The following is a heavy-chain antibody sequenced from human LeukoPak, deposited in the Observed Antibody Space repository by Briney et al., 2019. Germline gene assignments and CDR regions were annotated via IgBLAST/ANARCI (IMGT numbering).Heavy chain of an antibody. J-gene: IGHJ6*04. CDR1: GFTFSSYW. CDR2: INTDGSST. CDR3: VWGYCSSTSCPPHV. V-gene: IGHV3-74*01. Sequence: GGSLRLSCAASGFTFSSYWMHWVRQAPGKGLVWVSRINTDGSSTSYADSVKGRFTISRDNAKNTLYLQMNSLRAEDTAVYYCVWGYCSSTSCPPHVWGKGTTVTVSS. D-gene: IGHD2-2*01.